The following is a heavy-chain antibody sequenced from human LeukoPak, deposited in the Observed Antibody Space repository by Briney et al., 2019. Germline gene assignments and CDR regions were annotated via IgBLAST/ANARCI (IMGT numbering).Heavy chain of an antibody. D-gene: IGHD2-15*01. CDR2: IHYSGTA. CDR1: DGSITNYD. CDR3: ARDQDSPNNWFDP. J-gene: IGHJ5*02. V-gene: IGHV4-59*01. Sequence: SETLSLTCTVSDGSITNYDWSWVRQPPGKGPEFIGYIHYSGTANYNPSLRSRVTISINTSKKHFFLKLKSVTAADMAVYYCARDQDSPNNWFDPWGQGTLVTVSS.